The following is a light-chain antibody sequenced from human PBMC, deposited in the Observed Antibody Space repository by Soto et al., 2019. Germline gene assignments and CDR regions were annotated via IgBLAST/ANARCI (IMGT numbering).Light chain of an antibody. V-gene: IGKV3-11*01. CDR1: QSISSY. CDR3: QQRSSWPPT. Sequence: EIVLTQSPATLSSFPGDRLTLSCRASQSISSYLAWYQQKPGQASRXLIYDASNRATGIPARFSGSVSGTDLTLTISSLEPEDCELYFCQQRSSWPPTFGGGTKVDIK. CDR2: DAS. J-gene: IGKJ4*01.